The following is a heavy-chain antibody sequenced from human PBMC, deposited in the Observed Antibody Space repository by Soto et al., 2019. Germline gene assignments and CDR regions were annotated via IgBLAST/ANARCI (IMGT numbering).Heavy chain of an antibody. V-gene: IGHV3-7*01. CDR1: GFTFSSYW. Sequence: GGSLRLSCAASGFTFSSYWMSWVRQAPGKGLEWVANIEQDGSEKYYVDSVKGRFTISRDNAKNSLSLQMNSLRAEDTAVYYCARDPNSGSYRHYFDYWGQGTLVTVSS. J-gene: IGHJ4*02. D-gene: IGHD1-26*01. CDR2: IEQDGSEK. CDR3: ARDPNSGSYRHYFDY.